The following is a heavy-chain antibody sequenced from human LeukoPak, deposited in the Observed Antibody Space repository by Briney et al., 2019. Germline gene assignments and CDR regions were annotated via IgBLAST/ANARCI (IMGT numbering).Heavy chain of an antibody. V-gene: IGHV3-48*03. CDR2: ISSSGSTI. J-gene: IGHJ6*03. CDR3: ARVKQQLVRLLGRDTTYYYYYYMDV. CDR1: GFTFSSYE. Sequence: GGSLRLSCAASGFTFSSYEMHWVRQAPGKGLEWVSYISSSGSTIYYADSVKGRFTISRDNAKNSLFLQMNSLRAEDTAVYFCARVKQQLVRLLGRDTTYYYYYYMDVWGKGTTVTVSS. D-gene: IGHD6-13*01.